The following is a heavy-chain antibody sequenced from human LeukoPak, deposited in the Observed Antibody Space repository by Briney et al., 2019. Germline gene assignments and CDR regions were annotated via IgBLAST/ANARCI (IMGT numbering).Heavy chain of an antibody. Sequence: ASVKVSCKASGYTFTSYDINWVRQATGQGHEWMGWMNPNSGNTGYAQKFQGRVTMTRNTSISTAYMELSSLRSEDTAVYYCARVGTAAAGRGYYFDYWGQGTLVTVSS. J-gene: IGHJ4*02. D-gene: IGHD6-13*01. CDR3: ARVGTAAAGRGYYFDY. CDR1: GYTFTSYD. V-gene: IGHV1-8*01. CDR2: MNPNSGNT.